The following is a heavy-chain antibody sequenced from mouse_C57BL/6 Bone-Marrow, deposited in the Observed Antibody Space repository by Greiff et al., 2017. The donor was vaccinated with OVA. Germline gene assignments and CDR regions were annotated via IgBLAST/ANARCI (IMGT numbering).Heavy chain of an antibody. J-gene: IGHJ3*01. V-gene: IGHV2-2*01. Sequence: VKLQESGPGLVQPSQSLSITCTVSGFSLTSYGVHWVRQSPGKGLEWLGVIWSGGSTDYNAAFISRLSISKDNSKSQVFFKMNSLQADDTAIYYCASITPYWGQGTLVTVSA. CDR2: IWSGGST. CDR3: ASITPY. D-gene: IGHD1-1*01. CDR1: GFSLTSYG.